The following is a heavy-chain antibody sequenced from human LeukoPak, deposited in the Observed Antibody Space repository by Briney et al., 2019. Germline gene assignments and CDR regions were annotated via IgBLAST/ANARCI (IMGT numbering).Heavy chain of an antibody. CDR3: ARTYTIVTTMTDY. CDR2: ISSSSSYI. V-gene: IGHV3-21*01. CDR1: GFTFSSYT. Sequence: PGGALRLSCAASGFTFSSYTMNWVRQAPGKGLEWVSSISSSSSYIYYADSVKGRFTISRDNAKNSLYLQMNSLRAEDTAVYYCARTYTIVTTMTDYWGQGTLVTVSS. D-gene: IGHD4-11*01. J-gene: IGHJ4*02.